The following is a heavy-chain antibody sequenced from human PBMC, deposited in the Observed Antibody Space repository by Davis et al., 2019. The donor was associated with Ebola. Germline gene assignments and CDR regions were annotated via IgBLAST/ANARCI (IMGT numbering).Heavy chain of an antibody. V-gene: IGHV3-7*01. CDR1: GFTFGSFW. D-gene: IGHD3-3*01. CDR3: ARWGLRGNYDSWSGSDYYFDY. CDR2: IKTDGSEE. Sequence: GESLKISCAASGFTFGSFWMSWVRQAPGKGLEWVANIKTDGSEEQYVDSVKGRFSMSRDNAKNSLSLQLDSLRDEDTAVYYCARWGLRGNYDSWSGSDYYFDYWGQGTLVIVSS. J-gene: IGHJ4*02.